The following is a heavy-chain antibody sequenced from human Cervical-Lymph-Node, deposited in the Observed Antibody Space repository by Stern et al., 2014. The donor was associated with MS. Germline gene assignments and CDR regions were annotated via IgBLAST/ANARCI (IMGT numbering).Heavy chain of an antibody. Sequence: QLQLQESGPGLVRPSETLSLICSVSGVSISSDAYYWGWVRQSPGQGLEWIGSISHSGTTFYNPSLKIRVTIPADPSKNEFSLNLRSVTAADTALYFCARHDRIALGTAIGNWGQGTLVTVSP. V-gene: IGHV4-39*01. CDR3: ARHDRIALGTAIGN. CDR1: GVSISSDAYY. D-gene: IGHD2-21*02. CDR2: ISHSGTT. J-gene: IGHJ4*02.